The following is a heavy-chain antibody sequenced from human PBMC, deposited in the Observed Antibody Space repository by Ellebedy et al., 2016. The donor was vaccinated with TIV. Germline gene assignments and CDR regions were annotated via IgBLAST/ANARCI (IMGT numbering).Heavy chain of an antibody. Sequence: AASVKVSCKASGGTFSSYAISWVRQAPGQGLEWMGGIIPIFGTANYAQKFQGRVTITADESTSTAYMELSSLRSEDTAVYYCARDQRLRIAVAGEYYYGMDVWGQGTTVTFSS. CDR3: ARDQRLRIAVAGEYYYGMDV. CDR2: IIPIFGTA. D-gene: IGHD6-19*01. V-gene: IGHV1-69*13. J-gene: IGHJ6*02. CDR1: GGTFSSYA.